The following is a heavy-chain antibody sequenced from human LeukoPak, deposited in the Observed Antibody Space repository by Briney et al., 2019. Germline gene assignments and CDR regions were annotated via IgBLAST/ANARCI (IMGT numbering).Heavy chain of an antibody. J-gene: IGHJ5*02. D-gene: IGHD3-10*01. CDR3: ARALGYYSGTTWFDP. Sequence: SSETLSLTCTVSGYSISSGYYWGWIRQPPGKGLEWIGSIYHSGHTYYKSSLQSRVTMSVDTSKNQFSLKVNSVTAADTAVYHCARALGYYSGTTWFDPWGPGTLVTVSS. CDR1: GYSISSGYY. CDR2: IYHSGHT. V-gene: IGHV4-38-2*02.